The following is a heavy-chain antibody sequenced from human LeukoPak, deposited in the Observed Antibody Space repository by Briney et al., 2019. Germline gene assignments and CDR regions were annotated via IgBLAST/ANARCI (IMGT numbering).Heavy chain of an antibody. Sequence: GASVNVSCKASGYTFTGYYMHWVRQAPGQGLEWMGWINPNSGGTNYAQKFQGRVTMTRDTSISTAYMELSRLRSDDTAVYYCARGRFLEWLLTTDYYMDVWGKGTTVTV. CDR3: ARGRFLEWLLTTDYYMDV. D-gene: IGHD3-3*01. CDR1: GYTFTGYY. CDR2: INPNSGGT. J-gene: IGHJ6*03. V-gene: IGHV1-2*02.